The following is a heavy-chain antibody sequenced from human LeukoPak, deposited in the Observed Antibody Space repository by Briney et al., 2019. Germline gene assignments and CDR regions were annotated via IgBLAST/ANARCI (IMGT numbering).Heavy chain of an antibody. D-gene: IGHD1-14*01. V-gene: IGHV4-59*08. CDR3: ASRKPVGDAFDI. CDR2: IYYSGST. J-gene: IGHJ3*02. CDR1: GGSISSYY. Sequence: MSSETLSLTCTVSGGSISSYYWSWIRQPPGKGLEWIGYIYYSGSTNYNPSLKSRVTISVDTSKNQFSLKLSSVTAADTAVYYCASRKPVGDAFDIWGQGTMVTVSS.